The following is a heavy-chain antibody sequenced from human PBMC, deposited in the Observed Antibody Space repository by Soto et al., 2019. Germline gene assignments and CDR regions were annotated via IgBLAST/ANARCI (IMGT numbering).Heavy chain of an antibody. V-gene: IGHV4-30-4*01. D-gene: IGHD3-22*01. Sequence: SSETLSLTCTVSGGSISSGDYYWSWIRQPPGKGLEWIGYIYYSGSTYYNPSLKSRVTISVDTSKNQFSLKLSSVTAADTAVYYCARLSKRHYYDSSGLDYWGQGTLVTVSS. CDR1: GGSISSGDYY. J-gene: IGHJ4*02. CDR3: ARLSKRHYYDSSGLDY. CDR2: IYYSGST.